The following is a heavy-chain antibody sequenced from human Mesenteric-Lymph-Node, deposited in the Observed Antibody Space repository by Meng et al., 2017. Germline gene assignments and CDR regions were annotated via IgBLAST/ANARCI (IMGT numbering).Heavy chain of an antibody. J-gene: IGHJ4*02. V-gene: IGHV4-4*02. CDR1: GGSVSSSNW. Sequence: GPAQGNPSGTLSRTLGVLGGSVSSSNWWSWGRQPPGKGLEWIGEIYHSGSTNYNPSLKSRVTISVDKSKNQFSLKLSSVTAADTAVYYCASFPPPGKQWLVTDYWGQGTLVTVSS. CDR2: IYHSGST. D-gene: IGHD6-19*01. CDR3: ASFPPPGKQWLVTDY.